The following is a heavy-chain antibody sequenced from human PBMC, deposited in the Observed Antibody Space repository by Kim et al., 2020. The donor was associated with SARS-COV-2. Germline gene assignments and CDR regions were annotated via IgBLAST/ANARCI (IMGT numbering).Heavy chain of an antibody. CDR2: TYYRSKWYN. D-gene: IGHD6-19*01. CDR3: ARGHRRTNPIAVAGTFPFDY. Sequence: SQTLSLTCAISGDSVSSNSAAWNWIRQSPSRGLEWLGRTYYRSKWYNDYAVSVKSRITINPDTSKNQFSLQLNSVTPEDTAVYYCARGHRRTNPIAVAGTFPFDYWGQGTLVTVSS. J-gene: IGHJ4*02. V-gene: IGHV6-1*01. CDR1: GDSVSSNSAA.